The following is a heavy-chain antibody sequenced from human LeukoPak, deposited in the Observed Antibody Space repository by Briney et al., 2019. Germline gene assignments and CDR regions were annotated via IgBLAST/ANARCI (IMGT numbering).Heavy chain of an antibody. CDR2: ISSSSSYI. J-gene: IGHJ5*02. Sequence: GGSLRLSCAASVFTFSSYSMNWVRQAPGKGLEWVSSISSSSSYIYYADSVKGRFTISRDNAKNSLYLQMNSLRAEDTAVYYCARVQALNWFDPWGQGTLVTVSS. CDR1: VFTFSSYS. D-gene: IGHD4-11*01. V-gene: IGHV3-21*01. CDR3: ARVQALNWFDP.